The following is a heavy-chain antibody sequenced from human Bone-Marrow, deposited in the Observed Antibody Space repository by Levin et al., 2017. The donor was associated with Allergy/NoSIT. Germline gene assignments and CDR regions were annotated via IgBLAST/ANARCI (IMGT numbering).Heavy chain of an antibody. J-gene: IGHJ5*01. V-gene: IGHV3-23*01. CDR2: IRSTGSHT. Sequence: GESLKISCAASGFSFSNYAMSWVRQAPGKGLEWVSTIRSTGSHTYYADSVKGRFTISRDDSKNTLYLQMNSLRAEDTAVYYCARMYYGSGTYGWFDSWGQGTPVTVSS. CDR3: ARMYYGSGTYGWFDS. D-gene: IGHD3-10*01. CDR1: GFSFSNYA.